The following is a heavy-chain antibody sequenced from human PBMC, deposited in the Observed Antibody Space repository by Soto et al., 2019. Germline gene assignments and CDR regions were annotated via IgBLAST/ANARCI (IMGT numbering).Heavy chain of an antibody. D-gene: IGHD2-8*02. Sequence: EVQLVESGGGLVQPGGSLRLSCAASGFTFSSYSMNWVRQAPGKGLEWVSYISSSSSTIYYADSVKGRFTISRDNAKNSRYLQMNSLRDEDTAVYYCARGTGDWYFDLWGRGTLVIVSS. CDR1: GFTFSSYS. CDR2: ISSSSSTI. CDR3: ARGTGDWYFDL. V-gene: IGHV3-48*02. J-gene: IGHJ2*01.